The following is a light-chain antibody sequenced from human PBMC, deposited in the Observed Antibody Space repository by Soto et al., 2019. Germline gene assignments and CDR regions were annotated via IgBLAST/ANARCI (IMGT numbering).Light chain of an antibody. CDR3: AAWDDSLKGGV. CDR2: SND. J-gene: IGLJ1*01. CDR1: SSNIGSDT. V-gene: IGLV1-44*01. Sequence: QSVLTQPPSVSGTPGQRVTISCSGSSSNIGSDTVKWYQQLPGTAPKLLIYSNDQRPSGVPDRFSGSKSGTSASLAISGLQSEDEADYYCAAWDDSLKGGVFGTGTKLTVL.